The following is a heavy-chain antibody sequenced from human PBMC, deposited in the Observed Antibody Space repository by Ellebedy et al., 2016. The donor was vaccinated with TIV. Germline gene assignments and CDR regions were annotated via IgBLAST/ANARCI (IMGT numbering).Heavy chain of an antibody. CDR2: ISSSSSYI. CDR1: GFTFSIYS. Sequence: GESLKISCAASGFTFSIYSMSWVRQAPGKGLEWVSSISSSSSYIYYADSVKGRFTISRDNAKNSLYLQMNSLRAEDTAVYYCARAIISYDSSGYYPNYYYYGMDVWGQGTTVTVSS. CDR3: ARAIISYDSSGYYPNYYYYGMDV. D-gene: IGHD3-22*01. J-gene: IGHJ6*02. V-gene: IGHV3-21*01.